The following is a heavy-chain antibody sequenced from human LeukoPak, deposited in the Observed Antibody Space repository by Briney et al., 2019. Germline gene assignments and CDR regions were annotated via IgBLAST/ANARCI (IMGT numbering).Heavy chain of an antibody. CDR2: INTDGSST. Sequence: PGGSLRLSCEASGFTFTSYWMHWVRQAPGKGLLWVSRINTDGSSTTYVDSVRGRFTISRDNAKNTLYLQMNSLRAEDTAVYYCAKGSIAALLYYYYYMDVWGKGTTVTVSS. CDR1: GFTFTSYW. V-gene: IGHV3-74*01. CDR3: AKGSIAALLYYYYYMDV. D-gene: IGHD6-6*01. J-gene: IGHJ6*03.